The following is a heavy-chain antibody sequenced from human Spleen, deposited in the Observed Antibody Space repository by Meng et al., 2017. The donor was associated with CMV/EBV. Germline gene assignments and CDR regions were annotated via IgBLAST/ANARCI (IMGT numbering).Heavy chain of an antibody. CDR3: AKDPGVGWYFDL. V-gene: IGHV3-23*01. J-gene: IGHJ2*01. CDR2: ISGIGGTT. CDR1: AFTFSNYV. D-gene: IGHD3-10*01. Sequence: CAASAFTFSNYVMCWVRQAPGKGLEWVSAISGIGGTTYYADSVKGRFTISRDNSKNTLYLQMNSLRAEDTAVYYCAKDPGVGWYFDLWGRGTLVTVSS.